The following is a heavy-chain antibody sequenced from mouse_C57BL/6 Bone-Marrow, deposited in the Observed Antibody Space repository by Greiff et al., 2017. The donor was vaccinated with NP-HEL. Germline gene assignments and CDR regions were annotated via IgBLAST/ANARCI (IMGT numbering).Heavy chain of an antibody. CDR1: GYTFTSYW. CDR3: ARADSSGPFAY. CDR2: IDPSDSYT. J-gene: IGHJ3*01. Sequence: QVQLQQPGAELVKPGASVKLSCKASGYTFTSYWMQWVKQRPGQGLEWIGEIDPSDSYTNYNRKFKGKATLTVDTSSSTAYMQLSSLTSEDSAVYYCARADSSGPFAYWGQGTLVTVSA. D-gene: IGHD3-2*02. V-gene: IGHV1-50*01.